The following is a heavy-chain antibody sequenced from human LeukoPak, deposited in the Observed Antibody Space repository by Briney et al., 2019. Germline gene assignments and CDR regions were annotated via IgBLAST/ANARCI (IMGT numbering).Heavy chain of an antibody. CDR1: GGSFSGYY. CDR2: INHSGST. J-gene: IGHJ4*02. D-gene: IGHD3-16*02. CDR3: AKEGEGDYVWGSYRYFDY. Sequence: SETLSLTCAVYGGSFSGYYWSWIRQPPGKGLEWIGEINHSGSTNYNPSLKSRVTISVDTSKNQFSLKLSSVTAADTAVYYCAKEGEGDYVWGSYRYFDYWGQGTLVTVSS. V-gene: IGHV4-34*01.